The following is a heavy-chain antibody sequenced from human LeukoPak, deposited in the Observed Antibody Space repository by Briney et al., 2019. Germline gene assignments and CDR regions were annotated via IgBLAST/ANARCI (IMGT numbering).Heavy chain of an antibody. CDR3: ARVGYSREFDY. CDR1: GFTFSSYA. D-gene: IGHD6-13*01. Sequence: PGGSLRLSCAASGFTFSSYAMHWVRQAPGKGLEWVAVISYDGSNKYYADSVKGRFTISRDNSKNTLYLQMNSLRAEDTAVYYCARVGYSREFDYWGQGTLVTVSS. V-gene: IGHV3-30-3*01. CDR2: ISYDGSNK. J-gene: IGHJ4*02.